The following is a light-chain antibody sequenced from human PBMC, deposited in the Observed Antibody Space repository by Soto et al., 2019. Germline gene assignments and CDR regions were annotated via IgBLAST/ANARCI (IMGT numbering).Light chain of an antibody. CDR1: QGISSH. J-gene: IGKJ5*01. CDR2: GAS. Sequence: IQLTQSPSSLSASVGDRVTITCRASQGISSHLAWYQQKPGKAPKLLIYGASTLQSGVPSRFSGSGSGTDFTLTFNSLQPEDFATYYCQQLNSYPITFGQGTRLEIK. CDR3: QQLNSYPIT. V-gene: IGKV1-9*01.